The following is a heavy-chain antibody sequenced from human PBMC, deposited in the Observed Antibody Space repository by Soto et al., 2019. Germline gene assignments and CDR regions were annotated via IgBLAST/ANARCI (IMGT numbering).Heavy chain of an antibody. D-gene: IGHD6-19*01. CDR2: IYYSGST. J-gene: IGHJ4*02. Sequence: QLQLQESGPGLVKPSETLSLTCTVSGGSISSSSYYWGWIRQPPGKGLEWIGSIYYSGSTYYNPSLKSRVTISVDTSKNQFSLKLSSVTAADTAVYYCARLPYGVAGDYWGQGTLVTDSS. CDR3: ARLPYGVAGDY. V-gene: IGHV4-39*01. CDR1: GGSISSSSYY.